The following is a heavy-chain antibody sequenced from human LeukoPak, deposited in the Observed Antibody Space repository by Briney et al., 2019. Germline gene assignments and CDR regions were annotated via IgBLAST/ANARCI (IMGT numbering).Heavy chain of an antibody. CDR2: IYYSGST. V-gene: IGHV4-59*08. CDR1: GGSVSSYY. J-gene: IGHJ4*02. CDR3: ARLLWYDSSGYYYFDY. D-gene: IGHD3-22*01. Sequence: SETLSLTCTVSGGSVSSYYWSWIRQPPGKGLEWIGYIYYSGSTNYNPSLKSRVTISVDTSKNQFSLKLSPVTAADTAVYYCARLLWYDSSGYYYFDYWGQGTLVTVSS.